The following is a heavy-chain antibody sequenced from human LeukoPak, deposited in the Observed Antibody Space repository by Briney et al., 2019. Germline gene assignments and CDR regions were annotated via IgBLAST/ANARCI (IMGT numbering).Heavy chain of an antibody. V-gene: IGHV3-7*01. D-gene: IGHD6-19*01. CDR2: IKQDGSEK. J-gene: IGHJ4*02. CDR3: ARDEWAGTVAY. CDR1: GFTSNKYW. Sequence: GGSLRLSCAASGFTSNKYWMNWVRQAPGKGLEWVANIKQDGSEKYYVDSVKGRFTISRDNAKNSLFLQMDSLRAEDTAVYYCARDEWAGTVAYWGQGTLVTVSS.